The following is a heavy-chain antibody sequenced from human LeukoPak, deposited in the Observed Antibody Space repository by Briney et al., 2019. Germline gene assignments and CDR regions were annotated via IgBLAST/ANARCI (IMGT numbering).Heavy chain of an antibody. D-gene: IGHD1-14*01. CDR1: GFTFSSDG. Sequence: PGGSLRLSCAASGFTFSSDGRERVRQSPGKGVEWVAVISSEGSNRYYADSVKGRFTISRANSKNTLYLQMNSLRAEDTAVYYCAKDFRAGGPHYFDYWGQGTPVTVSS. V-gene: IGHV3-30*18. J-gene: IGHJ4*02. CDR2: ISSEGSNR. CDR3: AKDFRAGGPHYFDY.